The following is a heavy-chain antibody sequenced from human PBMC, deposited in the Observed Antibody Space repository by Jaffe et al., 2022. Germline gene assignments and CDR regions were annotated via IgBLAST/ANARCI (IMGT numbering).Heavy chain of an antibody. CDR1: GFTFSSYE. CDR3: AREGNSGYDSFDY. Sequence: EVQLVESGGGLVQPGGSLRLSCAASGFTFSSYEMNWVRQAPGKGLEWVSYISSSGSTIYYADSVKGRFTISRDNAKNSLYLQMNSLRAEDTAVYYCAREGNSGYDSFDYWGQGTLVTVSS. J-gene: IGHJ4*02. V-gene: IGHV3-48*03. D-gene: IGHD5-12*01. CDR2: ISSSGSTI.